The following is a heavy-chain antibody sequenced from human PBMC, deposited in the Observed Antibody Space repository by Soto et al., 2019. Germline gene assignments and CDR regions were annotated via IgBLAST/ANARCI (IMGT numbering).Heavy chain of an antibody. CDR1: GDSISRSYW. V-gene: IGHV4-31*11. J-gene: IGHJ3*02. CDR2: IYYSGST. D-gene: IGHD3-3*01. Sequence: PSETLSLTCAVSGDSISRSYWWSWVRQLPGKGLEWIGYIYYSGSTYYNPSLKSRVTISVDTSKNQFSLKLSSVTAADTAVYYCARVVGANYDFWSGYYTRAFDIWGQGTMVTV. CDR3: ARVVGANYDFWSGYYTRAFDI.